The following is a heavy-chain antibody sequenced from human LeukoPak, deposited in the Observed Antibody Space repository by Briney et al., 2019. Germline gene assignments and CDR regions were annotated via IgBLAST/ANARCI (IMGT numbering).Heavy chain of an antibody. CDR3: ARDRGWAGNDAFDI. V-gene: IGHV4-38-2*02. D-gene: IGHD1-1*01. J-gene: IGHJ3*02. CDR2: IYHSGST. Sequence: SETLSLTCTVSDYSISSGYYWGWIRQPPGKGLEWIGNIYHSGSTYYNPSLKSRVTISVDTSKNQFSLKLSSVTAADTAVYYCARDRGWAGNDAFDIWGQGTMVTVSS. CDR1: DYSISSGYY.